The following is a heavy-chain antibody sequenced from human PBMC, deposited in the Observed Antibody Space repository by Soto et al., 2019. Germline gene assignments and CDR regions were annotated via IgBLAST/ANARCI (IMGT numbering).Heavy chain of an antibody. CDR2: ISSSSSTI. J-gene: IGHJ3*02. Sequence: PGGSLRLSCAASGFTFSSYNMNWVRQAPGKGLEWVSYISSSSSTIYYADSVKGRFTISRDNAKNSLYLQMNSLRAEDTAVYYCARVSGLTYYDILTGPKGDAFDIWGQGTMVTVSS. D-gene: IGHD3-9*01. CDR3: ARVSGLTYYDILTGPKGDAFDI. CDR1: GFTFSSYN. V-gene: IGHV3-48*01.